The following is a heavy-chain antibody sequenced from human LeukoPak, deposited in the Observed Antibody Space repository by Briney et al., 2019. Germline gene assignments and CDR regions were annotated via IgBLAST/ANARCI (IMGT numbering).Heavy chain of an antibody. V-gene: IGHV3-64*01. CDR3: AREPNYYDSSGYYRYGGFDY. Sequence: GGSLRLSCAASGFTFSSYAMHWVRQAPGKGLEYVSAISSNGGSTYYANSVKGRFTISRDNSKNTLYLQMGSLRAEDMAVYYCAREPNYYDSSGYYRYGGFDYWGQGTLVTVSS. CDR2: ISSNGGST. J-gene: IGHJ4*02. CDR1: GFTFSSYA. D-gene: IGHD3-22*01.